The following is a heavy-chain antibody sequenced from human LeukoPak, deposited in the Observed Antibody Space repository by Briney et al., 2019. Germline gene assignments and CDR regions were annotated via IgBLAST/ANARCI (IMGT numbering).Heavy chain of an antibody. CDR2: IYTSGST. CDR1: GDSISTSY. CDR3: ARDDYGQKGSDY. D-gene: IGHD4-17*01. V-gene: IGHV4-4*07. J-gene: IGHJ4*02. Sequence: SETLSLTWTVSGDSISTSYWSWIRQPAGKGLEWIGRIYTSGSTNYNPSLKSRVTMSVDTSKNQFSLKLRSVTAADTAVYYCARDDYGQKGSDYWGQGTLVTVSS.